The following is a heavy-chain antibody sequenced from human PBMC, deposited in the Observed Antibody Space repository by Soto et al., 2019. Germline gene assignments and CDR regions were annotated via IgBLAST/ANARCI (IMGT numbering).Heavy chain of an antibody. CDR3: ARDLFPSSGIRYAFDI. Sequence: PGGSLRLSCAASGFTFDDYGMSWVRQAPGKGLEWVSGINWNGGSTGYADSVKGRFTISRDNAKNSLYLQMNSLRAEDTALYYCARDLFPSSGIRYAFDIWGQGTMVTVSS. CDR1: GFTFDDYG. V-gene: IGHV3-20*04. J-gene: IGHJ3*02. CDR2: INWNGGST. D-gene: IGHD3-22*01.